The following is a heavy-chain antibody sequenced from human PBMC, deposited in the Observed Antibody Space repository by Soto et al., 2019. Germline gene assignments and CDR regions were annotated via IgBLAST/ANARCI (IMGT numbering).Heavy chain of an antibody. V-gene: IGHV4-31*03. Sequence: SETLSLTCIVSGGSISSGGYYWTWIRQHPGKGLEWIGYIYYSGSTSYNPSLKSRLTISLDTSKNHFSLQLSSVTAADTAVYYCVREGYSYGFYNMDVSGQGTTVTVSS. CDR1: GGSISSGGYY. J-gene: IGHJ6*02. D-gene: IGHD5-18*01. CDR2: IYYSGST. CDR3: VREGYSYGFYNMDV.